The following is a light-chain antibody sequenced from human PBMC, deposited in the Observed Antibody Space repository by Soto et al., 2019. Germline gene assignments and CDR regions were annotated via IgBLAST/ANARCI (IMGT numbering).Light chain of an antibody. CDR2: DSS. V-gene: IGKV3-11*01. J-gene: IGKJ4*01. CDR3: QHRFNWPLT. Sequence: EIVLTQSPATLSLSPGERATLSCRASQSVSTYLAWYQQKPGQAPRLLIYDSSTRATGIPARFSGSGSGTDFTLTISSLESEDFAFYFCQHRFNWPLTFGGGTKVEIK. CDR1: QSVSTY.